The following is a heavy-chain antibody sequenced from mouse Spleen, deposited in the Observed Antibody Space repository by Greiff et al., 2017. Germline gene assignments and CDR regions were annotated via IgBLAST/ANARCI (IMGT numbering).Heavy chain of an antibody. CDR3: ARGGLYYYGSSPFAY. CDR1: GFTFSDYY. J-gene: IGHJ3*01. CDR2: INYDGSST. V-gene: IGHV5-16*01. D-gene: IGHD1-1*01. Sequence: EVKLVESEGGLVQPGSSMKLSCTASGFTFSDYYMAWVRQVPEKGLEWVANINYDGSSTYYLDSLKSRFIISRDNAKNILYLQMSSLKSEDTATYYCARGGLYYYGSSPFAYWGQGTLVTVSA.